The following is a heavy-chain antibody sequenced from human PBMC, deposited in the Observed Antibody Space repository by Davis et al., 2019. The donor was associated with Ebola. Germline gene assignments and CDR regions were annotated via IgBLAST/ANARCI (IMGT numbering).Heavy chain of an antibody. CDR2: IKSDASST. CDR1: GFILSDYW. Sequence: GESLKISCAASGFILSDYWMHWVRQAPGKGLVWVSRIKSDASSTSYADSVVGRFTISRDNAKNTLYLQMNSLKGEDTGVYYCARIVYCTTTNCRLTGMDVWGQGTTVTVSS. CDR3: ARIVYCTTTNCRLTGMDV. D-gene: IGHD2-2*01. V-gene: IGHV3-74*01. J-gene: IGHJ6*02.